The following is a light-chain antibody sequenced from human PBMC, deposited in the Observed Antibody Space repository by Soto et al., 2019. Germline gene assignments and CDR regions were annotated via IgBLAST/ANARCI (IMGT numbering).Light chain of an antibody. CDR3: SSYTSSSTLFYV. Sequence: QSALTQPASVSGSPGQSITISCTGTSSDVGGYNHVSWYQQHPGKAPKLMIYDVSNRPSGASNRFSGSKSGSTASLTISGLQAEDEADYYCSSYTSSSTLFYVFGTGTKVTVL. J-gene: IGLJ1*01. V-gene: IGLV2-14*01. CDR1: SSDVGGYNH. CDR2: DVS.